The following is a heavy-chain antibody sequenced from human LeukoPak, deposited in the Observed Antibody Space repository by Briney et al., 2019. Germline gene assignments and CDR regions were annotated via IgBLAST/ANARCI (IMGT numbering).Heavy chain of an antibody. CDR2: INHSGST. J-gene: IGHJ6*02. D-gene: IGHD1-1*01. Sequence: PSETLSLTCAVYGGSFSGYYWSWIRQPPGKGLEWFGEINHSGSTNYNPSLKSRVTISVDTSKNQFSLKLSSVTAADTAVYYCARGQNWNVWNYYYYYGMDVWGQGTTVTVSS. CDR1: GGSFSGYY. V-gene: IGHV4-34*01. CDR3: ARGQNWNVWNYYYYYGMDV.